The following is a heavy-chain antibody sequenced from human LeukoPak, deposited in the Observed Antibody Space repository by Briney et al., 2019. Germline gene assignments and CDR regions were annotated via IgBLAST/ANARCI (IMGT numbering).Heavy chain of an antibody. V-gene: IGHV4-38-2*01. Sequence: PSEALSLTCAVYGGSFSGYYWGWIRQPPGKGLEWIGSIYHSGSTYYNPSLKSRVTISVDTSKNQFSLKLSSVTAADTAVYYCARGGGYYGSGSYYPHDYWGQGTLVTVSS. CDR3: ARGGGYYGSGSYYPHDY. CDR2: IYHSGST. D-gene: IGHD3-10*01. J-gene: IGHJ4*02. CDR1: GGSFSGYY.